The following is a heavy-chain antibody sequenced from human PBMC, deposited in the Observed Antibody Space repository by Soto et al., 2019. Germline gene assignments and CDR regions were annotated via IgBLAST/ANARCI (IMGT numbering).Heavy chain of an antibody. Sequence: EVQLVESGGGLVKPGGSLRLSCAASGFTFSSYSMNWVRQAPGKGLEWVSSISSSSSYIYYADSVKGRFTISRDNAKNSLYLQMNSLRAEDTAVYYCARETPAFGGVRVQHWGQGTLVTVSS. CDR1: GFTFSSYS. CDR3: ARETPAFGGVRVQH. V-gene: IGHV3-21*01. J-gene: IGHJ1*01. CDR2: ISSSSSYI. D-gene: IGHD3-16*01.